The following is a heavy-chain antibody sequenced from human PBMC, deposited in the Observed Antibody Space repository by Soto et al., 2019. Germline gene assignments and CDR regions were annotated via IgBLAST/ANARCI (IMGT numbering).Heavy chain of an antibody. D-gene: IGHD2-21*02. CDR2: INPGGGST. V-gene: IGHV1-46*01. J-gene: IGHJ4*01. CDR3: ARGGSVAVVTDGFDH. Sequence: ASVKVSCKASGYTFTSFYLHWVRQAPGQRLEWMGRINPGGGSTSYAQRFQGRVTVTRDTSTSTVYMELSSLRSDDTAVYYCARGGSVAVVTDGFDHWG. CDR1: GYTFTSFY.